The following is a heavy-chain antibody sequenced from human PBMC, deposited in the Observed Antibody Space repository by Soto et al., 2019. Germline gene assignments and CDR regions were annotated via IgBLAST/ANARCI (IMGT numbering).Heavy chain of an antibody. Sequence: SETLSLTCTVSGGSISSGDYYWSWIRQPPGKGLEWIGSIYYSGSTYYNPSLKSRVTISVDTSKNQFSLQMNSLKTEDTAVYYCTRFTDGYNNDWGQGTLVTVSS. CDR3: TRFTDGYNND. J-gene: IGHJ4*02. CDR2: IYYSGST. D-gene: IGHD4-4*01. CDR1: GGSISSGDYY. V-gene: IGHV4-30-4*01.